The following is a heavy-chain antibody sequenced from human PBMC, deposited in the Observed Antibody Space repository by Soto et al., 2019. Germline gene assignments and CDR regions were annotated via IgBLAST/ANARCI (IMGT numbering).Heavy chain of an antibody. D-gene: IGHD3-22*01. CDR3: ARGGSGSVWFNEF. Sequence: QEQLVQSGAEVKKSGSSVKVSCKDTGGLFSSYAVSWVRQAPGQGLEWMGGVIPVFDTVYYAQKFQGRVTITADESTNTAYMELSSLRSEDTDMYYCARGGSGSVWFNEFWGQGTLVTVSS. J-gene: IGHJ4*02. CDR1: GGLFSSYA. CDR2: VIPVFDTV. V-gene: IGHV1-69*01.